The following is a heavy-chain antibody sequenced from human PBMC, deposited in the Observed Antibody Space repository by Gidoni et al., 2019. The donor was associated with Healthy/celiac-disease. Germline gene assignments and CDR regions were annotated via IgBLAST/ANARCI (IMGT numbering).Heavy chain of an antibody. J-gene: IGHJ4*02. D-gene: IGHD2-2*02. Sequence: QVQLVESGGSWVKPGGSLRLHCAASGFTCSDYYMDWIRPSPGKGLEWVSYVSSSGSSIYYADSVKDRFTISRDNAKNSLYLKMNILRAEDTAVYYCARTNFGPLGGYQLLYDGDEYYFDYWGQGTLVTVSS. CDR2: VSSSGSSI. V-gene: IGHV3-11*01. CDR3: ARTNFGPLGGYQLLYDGDEYYFDY. CDR1: GFTCSDYY.